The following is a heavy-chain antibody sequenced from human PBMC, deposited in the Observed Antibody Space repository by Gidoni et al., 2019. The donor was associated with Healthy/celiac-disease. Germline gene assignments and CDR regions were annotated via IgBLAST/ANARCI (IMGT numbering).Heavy chain of an antibody. Sequence: QVQLVESGGGVVQPGRSLRLSCAASGFTFSSYAMHWVRQAPGKGLEWVAVISYDGSNKYYADSVKGRFTISRDNAKNTLYLQMNSLRAEDTAVYYCARDRRLDYYDSSPLGGMDVWGQGTTVTVSS. J-gene: IGHJ6*02. CDR2: ISYDGSNK. V-gene: IGHV3-30-3*01. CDR1: GFTFSSYA. CDR3: ARDRRLDYYDSSPLGGMDV. D-gene: IGHD3-22*01.